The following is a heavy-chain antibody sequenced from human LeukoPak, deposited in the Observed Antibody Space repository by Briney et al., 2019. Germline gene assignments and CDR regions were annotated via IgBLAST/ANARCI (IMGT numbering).Heavy chain of an antibody. CDR2: INPSGGST. J-gene: IGHJ4*02. D-gene: IGHD3-10*01. Sequence: ASVKVSCKASGYTFTSYYMHWVRQAPGQGLEWMGIINPSGGSTSHAQKFQGRVTMTRDTSTSTVYMELSSLRSEDTAVYYCARELGRAGSLLAVGYWGQGTLVTVSS. CDR3: ARELGRAGSLLAVGY. V-gene: IGHV1-46*03. CDR1: GYTFTSYY.